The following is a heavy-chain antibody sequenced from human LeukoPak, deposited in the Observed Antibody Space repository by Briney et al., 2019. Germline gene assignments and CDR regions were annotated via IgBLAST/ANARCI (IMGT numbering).Heavy chain of an antibody. Sequence: SETLSLTCAVYGGSFSGYYWSWIRQPPGKGLEWIGEINHSGSTNYNPSLKSRVTISVDTSKNQFSLKLSSVTAADTAVYYCARLTRGYYYDSSGYYRYYYYYMDVWGKGTTVTVSS. J-gene: IGHJ6*03. V-gene: IGHV4-34*01. CDR2: INHSGST. D-gene: IGHD3-22*01. CDR1: GGSFSGYY. CDR3: ARLTRGYYYDSSGYYRYYYYYMDV.